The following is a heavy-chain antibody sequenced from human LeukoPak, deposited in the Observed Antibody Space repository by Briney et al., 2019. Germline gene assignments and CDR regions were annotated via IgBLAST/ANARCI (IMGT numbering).Heavy chain of an antibody. CDR3: ARGHSGYDDY. CDR1: GGSMGSYY. Sequence: SETLSLTCTVSGGSMGSYYWSWIRQPAGEGLEWIGRFYTSGSANYNPSLKSRVTMSVDTSKNQFSLKLNSVTAADTAIYYCARGHSGYDDYWGQGTLVTVSS. V-gene: IGHV4-4*07. J-gene: IGHJ4*02. CDR2: FYTSGSA. D-gene: IGHD5-12*01.